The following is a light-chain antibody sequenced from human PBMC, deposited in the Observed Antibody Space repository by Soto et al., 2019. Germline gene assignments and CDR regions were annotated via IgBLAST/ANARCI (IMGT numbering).Light chain of an antibody. CDR1: SSDVGGYDY. Sequence: QSALTQPPSVSGSPGQSVTISCTGTSSDVGGYDYVSWYQQHPGKAPKLLIYDVTKRPSGVPDRFSGSKSGNTASLTISGLHAEDEADFFCCSYGGSFPYVFGTGTKLTVL. CDR3: CSYGGSFPYV. CDR2: DVT. V-gene: IGLV2-11*01. J-gene: IGLJ1*01.